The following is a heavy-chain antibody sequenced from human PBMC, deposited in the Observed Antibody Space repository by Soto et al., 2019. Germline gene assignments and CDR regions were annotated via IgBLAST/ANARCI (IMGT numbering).Heavy chain of an antibody. J-gene: IGHJ4*02. Sequence: PSETLSLTCTVSGGSISGYYWGWIRQPPGKPLEWIAYILDSENIVYSSSLRSRVTMSVDMSKNQFSLQLHSVTAADTAMYFCTRHRTTGTTADYWGQGALVTVSS. CDR3: TRHRTTGTTADY. CDR2: ILDSENI. D-gene: IGHD1-1*01. V-gene: IGHV4-59*08. CDR1: GGSISGYY.